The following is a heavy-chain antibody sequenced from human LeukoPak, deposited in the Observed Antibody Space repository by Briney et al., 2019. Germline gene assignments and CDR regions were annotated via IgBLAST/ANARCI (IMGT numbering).Heavy chain of an antibody. V-gene: IGHV1-18*01. Sequence: APVKVSCKASGYTFTSYGISWVRQAPGQGLEWMGWISAYNGNTNYAQKLQGRVTMTTDTSTSTAYMELRSLRSDDTAVYYCARGDPKGQRGHYFDYWGQGTLVTVSS. CDR2: ISAYNGNT. J-gene: IGHJ4*02. D-gene: IGHD3-16*01. CDR1: GYTFTSYG. CDR3: ARGDPKGQRGHYFDY.